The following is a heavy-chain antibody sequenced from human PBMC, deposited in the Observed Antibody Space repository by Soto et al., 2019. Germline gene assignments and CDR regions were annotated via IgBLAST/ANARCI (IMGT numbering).Heavy chain of an antibody. Sequence: ETLSLTCTVSGGSISSYYGSWIRQAPGKGLEWVSSISSSSSYIYYADSVKGRFTISRDNAKNPLYLQMNSLRAEDTAVYYCARNPTTTVTTLDAFDIWGQGTMVTVSS. CDR3: ARNPTTTVTTLDAFDI. CDR2: ISSSSSYI. V-gene: IGHV3-21*01. D-gene: IGHD4-17*01. J-gene: IGHJ3*02. CDR1: GGSISSYY.